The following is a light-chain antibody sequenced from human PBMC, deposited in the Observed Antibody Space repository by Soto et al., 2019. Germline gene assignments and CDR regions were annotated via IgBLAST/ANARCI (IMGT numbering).Light chain of an antibody. J-gene: IGKJ4*01. CDR2: GAS. V-gene: IGKV3-20*01. CDR1: QSVNNRY. CDR3: QQYGGSPPIT. Sequence: EIVLTQSPGTLSFSPGERATLSCRASQSVNNRYLAGYQQKGGQAPRLLIYGASIRATAIPPRFSGSGSGTEFAFTISRLEPEDFAVYDCQQYGGSPPITFGGGTKVEIK.